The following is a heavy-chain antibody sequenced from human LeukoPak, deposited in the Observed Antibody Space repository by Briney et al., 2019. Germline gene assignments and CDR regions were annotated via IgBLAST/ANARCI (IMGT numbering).Heavy chain of an antibody. CDR3: ASQSYSSPPYYFDY. Sequence: GGSLRLSCAASGFTFSSYAMSWVRQAPGKGLQWVSAISGSGGSTYYADSVKGRFTISRDNSKNTLYLQMNSLRAEDTAVYYCASQSYSSPPYYFDYWGQGTLVTVSS. V-gene: IGHV3-23*01. D-gene: IGHD6-13*01. J-gene: IGHJ4*02. CDR1: GFTFSSYA. CDR2: ISGSGGST.